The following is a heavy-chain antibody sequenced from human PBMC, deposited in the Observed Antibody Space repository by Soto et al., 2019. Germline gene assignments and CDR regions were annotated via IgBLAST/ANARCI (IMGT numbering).Heavy chain of an antibody. CDR1: GFTFDDYT. V-gene: IGHV3-43*01. D-gene: IGHD6-6*01. J-gene: IGHJ6*02. CDR3: AKDIYSSSPPHYGMDV. Sequence: GGSLRLSCAASGFTFDDYTMHWVRQAPGKGLEWVSLISWDGGSTYYAESVKGRFTISRDNSKNSLYLQMNSLRTEDTALYYCAKDIYSSSPPHYGMDVWGQGTTVTVS. CDR2: ISWDGGST.